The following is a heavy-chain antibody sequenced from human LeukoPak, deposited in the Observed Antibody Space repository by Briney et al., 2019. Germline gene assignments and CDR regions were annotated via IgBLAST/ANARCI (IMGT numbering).Heavy chain of an antibody. CDR1: GFTFSSYS. V-gene: IGHV3-21*01. CDR2: ISSSSSYI. J-gene: IGHJ4*02. Sequence: GGSLRLSCAASGFTFSSYSMNWVRQAPGKGLEWVSSISSSSSYIYYADSVKGRFTISRDNAKSSLYLQMNSLRAEDTAVYYCARDFGYGDYNYWGQGTLVTVSS. CDR3: ARDFGYGDYNY. D-gene: IGHD4-17*01.